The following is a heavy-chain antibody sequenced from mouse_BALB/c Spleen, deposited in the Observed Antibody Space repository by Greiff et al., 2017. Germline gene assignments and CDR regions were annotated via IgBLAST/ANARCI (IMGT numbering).Heavy chain of an antibody. J-gene: IGHJ2*01. CDR2: ISSGGSYT. CDR1: GFTFSSYT. V-gene: IGHV5-6-4*01. CDR3: TRDTMITYYFDY. Sequence: EVKLMESGGGLVKPGGSLKLSCAASGFTFSSYTMSWVRQTPEKRLEWVATISSGGSYTYYPDSVKGRFTISRDNAKNTLYLQMSSLKSEDTAMYYCTRDTMITYYFDYWGQGTTLTVSS. D-gene: IGHD2-4*01.